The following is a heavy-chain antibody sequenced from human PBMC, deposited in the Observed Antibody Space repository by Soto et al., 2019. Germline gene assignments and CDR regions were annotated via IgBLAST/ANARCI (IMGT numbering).Heavy chain of an antibody. V-gene: IGHV2-70*11. CDR2: IDWDDDK. D-gene: IGHD3-10*01. Sequence: SGPTLVNPTQTLTLTCTFSGFSLSTSGMCVSWIRQPPGKALEWLARIDWDDDKYYSTSLKTRLTISKDTSKNQVVLTMTNMDPVDTATYYCARMYYYGSWSYYPDAFDIWGQGTMVTVSS. J-gene: IGHJ3*02. CDR1: GFSLSTSGMC. CDR3: ARMYYYGSWSYYPDAFDI.